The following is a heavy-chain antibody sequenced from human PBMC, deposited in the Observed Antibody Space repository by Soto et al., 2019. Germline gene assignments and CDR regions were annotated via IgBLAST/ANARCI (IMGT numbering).Heavy chain of an antibody. D-gene: IGHD3-3*01. CDR3: ARRGVSTRTFDY. Sequence: LGESLKISCKGSGYNFAGYWIAWVRQMPGKGLELMGIIYPSDSDTRYRPSFQGQVTISADKSISSAYLQWSSLRASDTAMYYCARRGVSTRTFDYWGQGTPVTVS. J-gene: IGHJ4*02. CDR1: GYNFAGYW. CDR2: IYPSDSDT. V-gene: IGHV5-51*01.